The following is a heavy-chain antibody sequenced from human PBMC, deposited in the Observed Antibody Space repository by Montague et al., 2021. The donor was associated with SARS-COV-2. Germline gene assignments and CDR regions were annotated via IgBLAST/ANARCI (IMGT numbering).Heavy chain of an antibody. V-gene: IGHV4-61*02. J-gene: IGHJ5*01. CDR1: GDSVSSSNLY. Sequence: TLSLTCTVSGDSVSSSNLYWTWIRQPAGKGLEWIGRISSTGSPEYNPSLKSRVTLSLDTSKNQFSLRLSSVTAADTAMYYCTIEGHMPTICSGCPRNWIDPWGQGILVTVSS. D-gene: IGHD5-12*01. CDR3: TIEGHMPTICSGCPRNWIDP. CDR2: ISSTGSP.